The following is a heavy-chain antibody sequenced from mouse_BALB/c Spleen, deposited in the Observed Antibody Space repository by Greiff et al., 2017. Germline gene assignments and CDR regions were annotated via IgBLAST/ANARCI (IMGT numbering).Heavy chain of an antibody. J-gene: IGHJ2*01. CDR1: GFTFSSYG. CDR3: ARDKIYYYGSSYVHFDY. Sequence: DVMLVESGGGLVQPGGSLKLSCAASGFTFSSYGMSWVRQTPDKRLELVATINSNGGSTYYPDSVKGRFTISRDNAKNTLYLQMSSLKSEDTAMYYCARDKIYYYGSSYVHFDYWGQGTTLTVSA. D-gene: IGHD1-1*01. CDR2: INSNGGST. V-gene: IGHV5-6-3*01.